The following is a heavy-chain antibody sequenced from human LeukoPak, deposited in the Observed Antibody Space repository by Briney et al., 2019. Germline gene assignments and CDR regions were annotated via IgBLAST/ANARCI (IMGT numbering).Heavy chain of an antibody. CDR3: ARDDYGDYDLSGFDY. Sequence: GGSLRLSCAASGFTFSSYGMHWVRQAPGKGLEWVAVIWYDGSNKYYADSVKGRLTISRDNSKNTLYLQMNSLRAEDTAVYYCARDDYGDYDLSGFDYWGQGTLVTVSS. CDR1: GFTFSSYG. J-gene: IGHJ4*02. D-gene: IGHD4-17*01. V-gene: IGHV3-33*01. CDR2: IWYDGSNK.